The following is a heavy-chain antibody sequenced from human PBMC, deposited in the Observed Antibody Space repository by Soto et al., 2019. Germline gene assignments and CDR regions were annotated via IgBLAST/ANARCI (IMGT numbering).Heavy chain of an antibody. CDR1: GFTFSSYA. J-gene: IGHJ5*02. Sequence: GGSLRLSCAASGFTFSSYAMSWVRQAPGKGLEWVSAISGSGGSTYYADSVKGRFTISRDNSKNTLYLQMNSLRAEDTAVYYCANVPYDYVWGSYRSNWFDPWGQGTLVTVSS. V-gene: IGHV3-23*01. CDR2: ISGSGGST. CDR3: ANVPYDYVWGSYRSNWFDP. D-gene: IGHD3-16*02.